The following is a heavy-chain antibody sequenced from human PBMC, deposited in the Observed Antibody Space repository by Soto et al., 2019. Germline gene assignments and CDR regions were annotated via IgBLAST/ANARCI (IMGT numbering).Heavy chain of an antibody. CDR2: INAGNGNT. V-gene: IGHV1-3*01. CDR1: GYTLTSYA. Sequence: ASVKVSCKASGYTLTSYAMHWVRQAPGQRLEWMGWINAGNGNTKYSQKFQGRVTITRDTSASTAYMELSSLRSEDTAVYYCATWELLSSPGAFDICGQGTMVTVSS. CDR3: ATWELLSSPGAFDI. J-gene: IGHJ3*02. D-gene: IGHD1-26*01.